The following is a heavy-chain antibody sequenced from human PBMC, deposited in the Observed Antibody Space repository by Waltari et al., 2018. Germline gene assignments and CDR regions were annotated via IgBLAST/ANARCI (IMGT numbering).Heavy chain of an antibody. D-gene: IGHD6-6*01. CDR2: INQSGST. CDR1: GGSFSGYY. J-gene: IGHJ4*02. CDR3: ARMPSIAARLGDY. Sequence: QVQLQQWGAGLLKPSETLSLTCAVYGGSFSGYYWSWIRQPPGKGLEWIGEINQSGSTNYNPSLKSRVTISVDTSKNQFSLKLSSVTAADTAVYYCARMPSIAARLGDYWGQGTLVTVSS. V-gene: IGHV4-34*01.